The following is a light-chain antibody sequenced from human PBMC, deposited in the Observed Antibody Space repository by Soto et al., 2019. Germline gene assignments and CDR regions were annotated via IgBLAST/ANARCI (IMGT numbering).Light chain of an antibody. V-gene: IGLV2-23*01. CDR3: CSYASICIYV. J-gene: IGLJ1*01. CDR1: SSDVGSYNL. Sequence: QSVLTQPASVSGSPGQSITISCTGTSSDVGSYNLVSWYQQHPGKAPKLMIYEGSKRPSGISSRFSGSKSGNTASLTISGLQADYVADFSCCSYASICIYVFGPSNNV. CDR2: EGS.